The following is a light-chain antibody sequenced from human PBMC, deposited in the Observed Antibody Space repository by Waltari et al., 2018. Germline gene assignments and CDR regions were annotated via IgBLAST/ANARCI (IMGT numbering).Light chain of an antibody. V-gene: IGKV3-15*01. CDR3: QQYKEWPLT. CDR2: DAS. J-gene: IGKJ4*01. CDR1: QTVSTR. Sequence: EIVLKQSPATLSVSPGERVTLSCRASQTVSTRLAWYQKKSGQAPKVLIFDASTRATGIPATFTGSGAGTEFTLTISSLQSEDFAVYYCQQYKEWPLTFGGGTKVEIK.